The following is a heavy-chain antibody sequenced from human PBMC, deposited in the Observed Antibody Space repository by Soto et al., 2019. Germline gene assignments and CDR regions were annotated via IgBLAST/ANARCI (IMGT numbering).Heavy chain of an antibody. CDR2: IYYSGST. V-gene: IGHV4-31*03. CDR1: GGSISSGGYY. CDR3: AREPDV. Sequence: QVQLQESGPGLVKPSQTLSLTCTVSGGSISSGGYYWSWIRQHPGKGLEWIGYIYYSGSTYYHPSLKSRLTIPGDTSKTQFSLKLSCVTAADAAGYYCAREPDVWGQGTTVTVSS. J-gene: IGHJ6*02.